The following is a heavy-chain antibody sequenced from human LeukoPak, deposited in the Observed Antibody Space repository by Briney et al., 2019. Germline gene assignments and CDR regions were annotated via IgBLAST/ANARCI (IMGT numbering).Heavy chain of an antibody. V-gene: IGHV3-48*03. CDR3: ARTIEGLYCGGDCYSAGDAFDI. D-gene: IGHD2-21*02. CDR2: ISFSGNSI. J-gene: IGHJ3*02. CDR1: GFIFSDYE. Sequence: GGSLRLSCAASGFIFSDYEMNWVRQAPGKGLEWVSYISFSGNSIYYADSVKGRFTISRDNAKSSLYLQMNSLRAEDTAVYYCARTIEGLYCGGDCYSAGDAFDIWGQGTMVTVSS.